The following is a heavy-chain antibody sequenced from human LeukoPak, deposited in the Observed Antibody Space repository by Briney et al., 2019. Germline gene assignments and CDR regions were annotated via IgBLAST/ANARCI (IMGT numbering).Heavy chain of an antibody. CDR1: GFTFSSYA. J-gene: IGHJ6*02. CDR3: ARVVCSGGSCNAYYYYYYGMDV. Sequence: GGSLRLSCAASGFTFSSYAMHWVRQAPGKGLEWVAVISYDGSNKYYADSVKGRFTISRDNSKNTLYLQMNSLRAEDTAVYYCARVVCSGGSCNAYYYYYYGMDVRGQGTTVTVSS. V-gene: IGHV3-30-3*01. CDR2: ISYDGSNK. D-gene: IGHD2-15*01.